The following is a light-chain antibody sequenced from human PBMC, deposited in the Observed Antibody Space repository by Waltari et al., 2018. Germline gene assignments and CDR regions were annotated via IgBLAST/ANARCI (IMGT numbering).Light chain of an antibody. Sequence: DIVMTQSPLSLPVTPGEPASISCRSSQSLLHSNVYNYLDWYLQKPGQSPQLLIYWGSNRASGVPDRFSGSGSGTDFTLKISRVEAEDVGVYYCMQTLQTPPTFGQGTKVEIK. CDR3: MQTLQTPPT. J-gene: IGKJ1*01. CDR2: WGS. V-gene: IGKV2-28*01. CDR1: QSLLHSNVYNY.